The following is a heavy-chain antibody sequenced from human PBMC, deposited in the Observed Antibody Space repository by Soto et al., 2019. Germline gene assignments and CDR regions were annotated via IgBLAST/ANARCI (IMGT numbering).Heavy chain of an antibody. CDR3: ARVPRYNWNYAVDY. Sequence: GASVKVSCKASGYTFTSYAIHWVCQAPGQRLEWMGWINPGNGNTRYSQKFQGRVTISRDTSAGTAYMEMSSLRFEDTAVYYCARVPRYNWNYAVDYWGHGTLVTVSS. J-gene: IGHJ4*01. CDR1: GYTFTSYA. D-gene: IGHD1-7*01. V-gene: IGHV1-3*01. CDR2: INPGNGNT.